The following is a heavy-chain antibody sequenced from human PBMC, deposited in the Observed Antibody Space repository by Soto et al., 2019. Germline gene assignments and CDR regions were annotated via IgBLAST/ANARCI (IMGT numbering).Heavy chain of an antibody. Sequence: QVQLVESGGGVVQPGRSLRLSFAASGFTFSSYAMHWVRQAPGKGLEWVAVISYDGSNKYYADSVKGRFTISRDNSKNTLYLQMNRLRAEHTAVYYCAREGPLIAAGSPDYRGQGTLVTVSS. V-gene: IGHV3-30-3*01. J-gene: IGHJ4*02. CDR1: GFTFSSYA. D-gene: IGHD6-13*01. CDR3: AREGPLIAAGSPDY. CDR2: ISYDGSNK.